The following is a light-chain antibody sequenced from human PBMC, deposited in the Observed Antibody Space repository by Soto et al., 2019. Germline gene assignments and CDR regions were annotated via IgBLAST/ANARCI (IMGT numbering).Light chain of an antibody. Sequence: EIVMTQSPATLSVSPGERATLSCRASQSVSSNLAWYQQKPGQAPRLLIYGASTRATGIPARFSGSGSGTEFTLTISSLQSVDFAVYYCQQHNNWPLTFGGGTKVEIK. CDR2: GAS. V-gene: IGKV3-15*01. J-gene: IGKJ4*01. CDR1: QSVSSN. CDR3: QQHNNWPLT.